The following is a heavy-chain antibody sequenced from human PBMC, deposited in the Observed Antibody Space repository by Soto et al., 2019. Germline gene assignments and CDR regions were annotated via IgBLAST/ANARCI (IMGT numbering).Heavy chain of an antibody. J-gene: IGHJ4*02. CDR3: ARHKDYYDSRAWFDY. CDR2: IYYSGST. Sequence: QLQLQESGPGLVKPSETLSLTCTVSGGSISSSSYYWGWIRQPPGKGLEWIGSIYYSGSTYYNPSLKSRVTISVDTSKNQFSLKLSSVTAADTAVYYCARHKDYYDSRAWFDYWGQGTLVTVSS. CDR1: GGSISSSSYY. V-gene: IGHV4-39*01. D-gene: IGHD3-22*01.